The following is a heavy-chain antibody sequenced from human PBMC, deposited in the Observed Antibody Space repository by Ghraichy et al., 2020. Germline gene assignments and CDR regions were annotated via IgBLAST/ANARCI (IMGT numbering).Heavy chain of an antibody. CDR1: GFIFNSYS. CDR2: ISSDASNI. D-gene: IGHD1-26*01. J-gene: IGHJ4*02. V-gene: IGHV3-48*02. Sequence: GGSLRLSCAASGFIFNSYSMNWVRRAPGKGLEWVSYISSDASNIRYADSVKGRFTISRDNAQNSLHLQMSSLRDEDTAVYYCARDSKWAFDCWGQGTLVTVPS. CDR3: ARDSKWAFDC.